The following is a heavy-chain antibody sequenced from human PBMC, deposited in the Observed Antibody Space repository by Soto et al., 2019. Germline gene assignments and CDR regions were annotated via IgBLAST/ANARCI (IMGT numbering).Heavy chain of an antibody. CDR2: ISHDGTKT. CDR3: ASRDYADYGWLDP. Sequence: QLQLVESGGGVVQPGKPLRLSCAASGFTLSDYAIHWVRQAPGKGLEWVAMISHDGTKTYHAESVRGRFTISRDNSKNTVSLHMNSLRSEDTALYYCASRDYADYGWLDPWGQGTLVTVSS. D-gene: IGHD4-17*01. CDR1: GFTLSDYA. J-gene: IGHJ5*02. V-gene: IGHV3-30-3*01.